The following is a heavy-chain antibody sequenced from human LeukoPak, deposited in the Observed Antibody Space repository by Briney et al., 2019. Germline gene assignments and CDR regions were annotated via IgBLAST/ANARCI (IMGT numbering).Heavy chain of an antibody. CDR2: ISSSSSTI. J-gene: IGHJ4*02. V-gene: IGHV3-48*01. D-gene: IGHD6-6*01. CDR3: ARDPSYYFDY. CDR1: GFTFSSYS. Sequence: GGSLRLSCAASGFTFSSYSMNWVRQAPGKGLEWVSYISSSSSTIYYADSVKGRFTISRDNAKNSLYLQMSSLRSDDTAVYYCARDPSYYFDYWGQGTLVTVSS.